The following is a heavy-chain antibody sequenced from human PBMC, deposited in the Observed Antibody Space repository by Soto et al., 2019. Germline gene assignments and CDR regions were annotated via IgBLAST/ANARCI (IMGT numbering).Heavy chain of an antibody. V-gene: IGHV1-18*01. CDR2: ISAYNGNT. D-gene: IGHD6-19*01. CDR1: GYTFTSYG. Sequence: QVQLVQSGAEVKEPGALVKVSCKASGYTFTSYGISWVRQAPGQGLEWMGWISAYNGNTNYAQKHQGRVTMTTDTSTSTAYMELRSLRSDDTAVYYCARVWLVPGGYYFNYWGQGTLVTVSS. J-gene: IGHJ4*02. CDR3: ARVWLVPGGYYFNY.